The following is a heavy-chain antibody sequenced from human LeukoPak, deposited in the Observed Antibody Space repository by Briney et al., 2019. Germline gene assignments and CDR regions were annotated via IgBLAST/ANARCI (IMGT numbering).Heavy chain of an antibody. CDR1: GFTFSSYG. Sequence: GGSLRLSCAASGFTFSSYGMHWVRQAPGKGLEWVAVIWYDGSNKYYADSVKGRFTISRDNSKNTLYLQMNSLRAEDTAVYYSARSQSHYGDYPYFDYWGQGTLVTVSS. CDR3: ARSQSHYGDYPYFDY. V-gene: IGHV3-33*01. CDR2: IWYDGSNK. J-gene: IGHJ4*02. D-gene: IGHD4-17*01.